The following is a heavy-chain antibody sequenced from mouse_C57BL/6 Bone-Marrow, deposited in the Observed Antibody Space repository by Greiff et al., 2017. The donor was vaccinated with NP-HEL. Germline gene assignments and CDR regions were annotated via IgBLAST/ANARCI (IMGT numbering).Heavy chain of an antibody. CDR2: IAPETGGT. V-gene: IGHV1-15*01. CDR1: GYTFTDYE. D-gene: IGHD2-3*01. J-gene: IGHJ3*01. Sequence: VQLQQSGAELVRPGASVTLSCKASGYTFTDYEMHWVKQTPVHGLEWIGAIAPETGGTAYNQKFKGKAILTADKSSSTAYMELRSLTSEDSAVYYCTRSDDGYYRYWFAYWGQGTLVTVSA. CDR3: TRSDDGYYRYWFAY.